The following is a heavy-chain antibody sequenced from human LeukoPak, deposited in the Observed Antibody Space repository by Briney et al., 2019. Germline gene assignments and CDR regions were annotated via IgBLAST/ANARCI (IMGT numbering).Heavy chain of an antibody. J-gene: IGHJ3*01. CDR3: AKDISTGIRRPDAFDR. CDR2: ISGSGGNT. CDR1: GFTPRSYA. V-gene: IGHV3-23*01. D-gene: IGHD2-21*01. Sequence: GGSLRLSCAASGFTPRSYATTWVRYGPGKGAEWVSTISGSGGNTYYAHSVKGRFTISRDNSMNTVYLQMNSLRADDTAVYYCAKDISTGIRRPDAFDRWGQGTMVTVSS.